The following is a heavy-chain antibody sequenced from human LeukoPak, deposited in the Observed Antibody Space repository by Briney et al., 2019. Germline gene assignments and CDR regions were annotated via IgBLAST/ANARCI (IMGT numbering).Heavy chain of an antibody. D-gene: IGHD3-22*01. CDR1: GYTFTGYY. CDR2: INPNSGGT. Sequence: GASVKVSCKASGYTFTGYYMHWVRQAPGQRLEWMGWINPNSGGTNYAQNFQGRVTMTRDTSISTAYMELSRLRSDDTAMYYCARELPEYSYDSSAVDYWGQGTLVTVSS. J-gene: IGHJ4*02. CDR3: ARELPEYSYDSSAVDY. V-gene: IGHV1-2*02.